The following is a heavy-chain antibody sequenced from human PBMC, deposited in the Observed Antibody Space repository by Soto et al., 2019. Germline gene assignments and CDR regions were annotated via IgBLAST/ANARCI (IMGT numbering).Heavy chain of an antibody. Sequence: QVQLVQSGAEVKKPGASVKVSCKASGYSFINYPMQWVRQAPGQSLEWMGWINAGNSNTKYSQNFQGRVTIPRDTSASTDCMELGSLRSEDTAVYYCVTTFYSEVAGVDAFELWGQGTMVIVSP. J-gene: IGHJ3*01. CDR3: VTTFYSEVAGVDAFEL. V-gene: IGHV1-3*01. CDR1: GYSFINYP. CDR2: INAGNSNT. D-gene: IGHD2-21*01.